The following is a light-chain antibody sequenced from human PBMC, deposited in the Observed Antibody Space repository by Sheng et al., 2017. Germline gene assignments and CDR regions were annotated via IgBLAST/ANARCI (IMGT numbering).Light chain of an antibody. J-gene: IGKJ2*01. CDR3: QQYNSYPLT. V-gene: IGKV1-5*03. Sequence: DIQMTQSPSTLSASVGDRVTITCRASQSISTWLAWYQQKPGKAPKVLIYRASNLESGVPSRFSGSGSGTEFTLTINSLQSEDFATYYCQQYNSYPLTFGQGTKLEIK. CDR1: QSISTW. CDR2: RAS.